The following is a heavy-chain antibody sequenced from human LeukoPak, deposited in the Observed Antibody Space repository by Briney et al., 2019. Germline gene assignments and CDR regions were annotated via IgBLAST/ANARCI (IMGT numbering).Heavy chain of an antibody. CDR3: ARLITSRRRMDY. D-gene: IGHD6-6*01. CDR2: IYHSGST. CDR1: GYSISSGYY. J-gene: IGHJ4*02. Sequence: SETLSXTCGVSGYSISSGYYWGWIRQPPGKGLEWIGSIYHSGSTYYNPSLKSRVTISVDTSKNQFSLKVSSVTAADTAVYYCARLITSRRRMDYWGQGALVTVSS. V-gene: IGHV4-38-2*01.